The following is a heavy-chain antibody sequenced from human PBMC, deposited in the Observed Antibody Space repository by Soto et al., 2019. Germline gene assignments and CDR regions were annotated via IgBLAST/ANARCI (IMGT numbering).Heavy chain of an antibody. CDR2: IIPIFGTA. Sequence: PSVNVSCKASGGTSRSYTIRWLRQAPGQGLEWMGGIIPIFGTANYAQKFQGRVTITADKSTSTAYMELSSLRSEDTAVYYCAAPSFFSYKGYFDYWGQGTLVTVSS. CDR3: AAPSFFSYKGYFDY. CDR1: GGTSRSYT. J-gene: IGHJ4*02. D-gene: IGHD1-1*01. V-gene: IGHV1-69*06.